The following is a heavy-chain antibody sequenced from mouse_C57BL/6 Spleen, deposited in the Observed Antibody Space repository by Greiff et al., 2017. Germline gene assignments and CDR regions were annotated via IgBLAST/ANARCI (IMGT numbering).Heavy chain of an antibody. CDR1: GFTFSDFY. Sequence: EVKVVESGGGLVQSGRSLRLSCATSGFTFSDFYMEWVRQAPGKGLEWSAASRNKANDYTTEYSASGKGRFIVSRDPSQSILYLQMNALRAEDTAIYYCAREIYDGYYNWYFGVWGTGTTVTVSS. CDR2: SRNKANDYTT. CDR3: AREIYDGYYNWYFGV. D-gene: IGHD2-3*01. J-gene: IGHJ1*03. V-gene: IGHV7-1*01.